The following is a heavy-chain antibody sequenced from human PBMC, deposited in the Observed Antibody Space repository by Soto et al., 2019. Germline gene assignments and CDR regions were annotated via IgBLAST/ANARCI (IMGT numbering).Heavy chain of an antibody. V-gene: IGHV4-31*03. J-gene: IGHJ3*01. CDR3: TRDRGYPDSFDL. Sequence: SETLSLTCTVSGGSISSGGYYCSWIRQHPGKGLEWIGYIHYSGDSYYNPSLNSRVSISLDTSKNQFSLKLNSVTAADTALYYCTRDRGYPDSFDLWGQGTMVTVSS. CDR1: GGSISSGGYY. CDR2: IHYSGDS. D-gene: IGHD3-10*01.